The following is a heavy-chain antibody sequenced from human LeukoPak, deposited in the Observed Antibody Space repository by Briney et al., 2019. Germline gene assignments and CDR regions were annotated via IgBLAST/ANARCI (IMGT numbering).Heavy chain of an antibody. CDR2: IKRKTDGWTV. D-gene: IGHD4-17*01. CDR3: TGRTTAPYYFDY. V-gene: IGHV3-15*01. CDR1: GFTFSEAY. Sequence: PGGSLRLSCAASGFTFSEAYLSWVRQAPGKGLEWVGRIKRKTDGWTVDYAAPVNGRFTISRDDSQNTLYLQMNSLETEDTAVYYCTGRTTAPYYFDYWGQGTLVTVSS. J-gene: IGHJ4*02.